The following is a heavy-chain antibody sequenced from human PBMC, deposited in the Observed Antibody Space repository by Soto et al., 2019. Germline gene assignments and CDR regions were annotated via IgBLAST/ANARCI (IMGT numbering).Heavy chain of an antibody. V-gene: IGHV3-23*01. CDR1: GFIFSNYA. CDR3: AKGYGGPEPHMDV. D-gene: IGHD3-10*01. CDR2: INGGGDT. Sequence: HPGGSLRLSCVASGFIFSNYAMSWVRQAPGKGLEWVSTINGGGDTHYADSVKGRFTISRDNSRNTLYLQMSSLRAEDTGNYYCAKGYGGPEPHMDVWGQGTTVTVSS. J-gene: IGHJ6*02.